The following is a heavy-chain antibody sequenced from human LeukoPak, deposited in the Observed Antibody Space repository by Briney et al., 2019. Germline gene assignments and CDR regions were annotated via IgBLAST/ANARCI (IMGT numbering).Heavy chain of an antibody. CDR3: ARAPTYYYDSSGEGYFDY. CDR2: IIPILGTA. Sequence: GASVKVSCKASGGTFSSYAISWVRQAPGQGLEWMGRIIPILGTANYAQKFQGRVTITADKSTSTAYMELSSLRSEDTAVYYCARAPTYYYDSSGEGYFDYWGQGTLVTVSS. V-gene: IGHV1-69*04. J-gene: IGHJ4*02. D-gene: IGHD3-22*01. CDR1: GGTFSSYA.